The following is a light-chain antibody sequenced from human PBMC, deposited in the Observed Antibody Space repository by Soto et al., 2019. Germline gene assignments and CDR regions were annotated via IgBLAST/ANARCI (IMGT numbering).Light chain of an antibody. V-gene: IGLV2-14*01. CDR1: SSDVGGYNY. J-gene: IGLJ1*01. CDR3: SSYTSSSVYV. Sequence: QSALPQPASVSGSPGQSITISCTGTSSDVGGYNYVSWYQQHPGKAPKLMIYEVSNRPSGVSNRFCGSKSGNTASPTISGLQAEDEADYYCSSYTSSSVYVFGTGTKVTVL. CDR2: EVS.